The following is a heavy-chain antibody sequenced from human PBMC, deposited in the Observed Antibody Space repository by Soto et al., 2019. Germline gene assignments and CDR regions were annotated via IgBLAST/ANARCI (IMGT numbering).Heavy chain of an antibody. Sequence: GGSLRLSCAASGFTFSSYSMNWVRQAPGKGLEWVSSISSSSSYIYYADSVKGRFTISRDNAKNSLYLQMNSLRAEDTAVYYCARVRATPPRYCSGGSCYYYYGMDVWGQGTTVTVSS. D-gene: IGHD2-15*01. CDR2: ISSSSSYI. CDR1: GFTFSSYS. CDR3: ARVRATPPRYCSGGSCYYYYGMDV. V-gene: IGHV3-21*01. J-gene: IGHJ6*02.